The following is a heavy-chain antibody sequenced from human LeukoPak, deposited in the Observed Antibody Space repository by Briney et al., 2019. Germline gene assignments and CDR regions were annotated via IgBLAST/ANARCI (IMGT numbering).Heavy chain of an antibody. CDR3: ARDRYSGYDWDFYYYGMDV. D-gene: IGHD5-12*01. CDR2: IHYSGRT. Sequence: PSQTLSLTCSVSDGSVSSADFYWSWIRQHPGKGLEWIGHIHYSGRTYYNPSLKSRVAISLDTSKNQFSLKLGSVTAADTAVYYCARDRYSGYDWDFYYYGMDVWGEGTTVTVSS. J-gene: IGHJ6*04. CDR1: DGSVSSADFY. V-gene: IGHV4-31*03.